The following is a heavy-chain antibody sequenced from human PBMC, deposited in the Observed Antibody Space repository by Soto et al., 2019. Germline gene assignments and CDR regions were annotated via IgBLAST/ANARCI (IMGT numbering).Heavy chain of an antibody. J-gene: IGHJ5*02. V-gene: IGHV1-18*01. CDR1: GYAFSTYG. CDR3: ARSSGTSYIWFAP. Sequence: QVQLVQSATEVKKPGASVKVSCKSSGYAFSTYGISWVRQAPGQGLEWMAWISAYNGDSNYAQHLQDRVTLTTDTSTSTAYMRLRSLRSDDTAVYFCARSSGTSYIWFAPWGQGTLVIVSP. CDR2: ISAYNGDS. D-gene: IGHD1-26*01.